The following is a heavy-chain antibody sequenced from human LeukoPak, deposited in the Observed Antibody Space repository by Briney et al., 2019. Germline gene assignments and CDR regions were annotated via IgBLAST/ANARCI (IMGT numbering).Heavy chain of an antibody. D-gene: IGHD2-21*02. CDR1: GFTFSGYA. CDR3: ATRGVIVVVTAIRDY. CDR2: ISGSGGST. Sequence: GGSLRLSCAASGFTFSGYAMSWVRQAPGKGLEWVSAISGSGGSTYYADSVKGRFTISRDNSKNTLYLQMNSLRAEDTAVYYCATRGVIVVVTAIRDYWGQGNLVTVSS. J-gene: IGHJ4*02. V-gene: IGHV3-23*01.